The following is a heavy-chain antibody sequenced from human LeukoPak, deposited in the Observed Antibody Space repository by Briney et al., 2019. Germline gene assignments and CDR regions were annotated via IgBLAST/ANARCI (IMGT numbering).Heavy chain of an antibody. V-gene: IGHV4-38-2*01. CDR3: ARLGRSGTYYRYYFDY. Sequence: SKTLSLTCAVSGYSISSGYYWGWVRQPPGKGLEWVGTVSYSGSTYYNWSLRSRVTMSRDMSTNQFSLRLTSLTAADTAVYYCARLGRSGTYYRYYFDYWGQGTLVTVSS. J-gene: IGHJ4*02. CDR2: VSYSGST. CDR1: GYSISSGYY. D-gene: IGHD1-26*01.